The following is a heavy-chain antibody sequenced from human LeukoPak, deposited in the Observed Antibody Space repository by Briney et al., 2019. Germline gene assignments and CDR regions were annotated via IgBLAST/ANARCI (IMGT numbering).Heavy chain of an antibody. V-gene: IGHV3-7*01. D-gene: IGHD3-22*01. Sequence: GGSLRLSCAASGFTFSSYAMSWVRQAPGKGLEWVANIKQDGSEKYYVDSVKGRFTISRDNAKNSLYLQMNSLRAEDTAVYYCARDWYYYDSSGYYRSGHDAFDIWGQGTMVTVSS. CDR1: GFTFSSYA. CDR2: IKQDGSEK. CDR3: ARDWYYYDSSGYYRSGHDAFDI. J-gene: IGHJ3*02.